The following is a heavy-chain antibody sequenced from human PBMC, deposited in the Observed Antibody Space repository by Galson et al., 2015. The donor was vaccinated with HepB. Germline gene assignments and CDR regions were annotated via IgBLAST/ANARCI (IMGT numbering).Heavy chain of an antibody. Sequence: SLRLSCAASGFTFSTYGMSWVRQAPGKGLEWVSAISGSGGSRNYADSVKGRFTISRDNSKNTVYLQMNSLRAEDTAVYYCAKEENFYDILTGYSIDYWGQGTLVTVSS. V-gene: IGHV3-23*01. CDR1: GFTFSTYG. CDR3: AKEENFYDILTGYSIDY. D-gene: IGHD3-9*01. J-gene: IGHJ4*02. CDR2: ISGSGGSR.